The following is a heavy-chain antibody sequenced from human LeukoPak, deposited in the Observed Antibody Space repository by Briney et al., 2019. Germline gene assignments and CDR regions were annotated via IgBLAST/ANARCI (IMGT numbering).Heavy chain of an antibody. Sequence: QSGGSLRLSCAASGFTFSSYAMSWVRQAPGKGLELVSAISGSGGSTYYADSVKSRFTISRDNSKNTLYLQMNSLRAEDTAVYYCAKDQALWFGELLIPDYWGQGTLVTVSS. CDR3: AKDQALWFGELLIPDY. V-gene: IGHV3-23*01. J-gene: IGHJ4*02. CDR2: ISGSGGST. CDR1: GFTFSSYA. D-gene: IGHD3-10*01.